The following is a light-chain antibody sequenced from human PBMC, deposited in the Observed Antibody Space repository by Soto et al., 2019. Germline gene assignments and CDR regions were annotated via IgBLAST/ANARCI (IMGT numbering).Light chain of an antibody. CDR1: QGVSSTY. Sequence: EIVLTQSPGTLSLSPGERATLSCRASQGVSSTYLAWYQQKLGQPPRLLIYGASNRASGIADRFSGSGSGTDFTLTISRLGPEDFAVYYCQQYGSSPWTFGQGTKVEIK. CDR2: GAS. V-gene: IGKV3-20*01. J-gene: IGKJ1*01. CDR3: QQYGSSPWT.